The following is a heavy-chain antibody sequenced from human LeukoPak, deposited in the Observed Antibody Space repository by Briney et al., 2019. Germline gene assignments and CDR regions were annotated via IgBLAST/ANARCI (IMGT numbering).Heavy chain of an antibody. Sequence: SETLSLICTVSGGSFSSSTYYWGWIRQPPGKGLEWIGSIYYSGSTYYNQSLKSRVTISADTSKNQFSLKVTSVTAADTAVYYCARDYGDYVDYYYYMDVWGKGTTVTVSS. CDR2: IYYSGST. V-gene: IGHV4-39*02. CDR3: ARDYGDYVDYYYYMDV. CDR1: GGSFSSSTYY. J-gene: IGHJ6*03. D-gene: IGHD4-17*01.